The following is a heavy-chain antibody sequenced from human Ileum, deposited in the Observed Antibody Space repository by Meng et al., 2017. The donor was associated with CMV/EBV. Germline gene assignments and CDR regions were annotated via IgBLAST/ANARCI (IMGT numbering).Heavy chain of an antibody. Sequence: LSPACTVSGGSVRTNFYYWGWIRQPPGKGLEWIGSIYYTGTTDYNPSLKSRVTIFLDKSKNHLSLSLNSVTAADTAVYYCARWGDYWGQGTLVTVSS. J-gene: IGHJ4*02. V-gene: IGHV4-39*02. D-gene: IGHD3-16*01. CDR2: IYYTGTT. CDR3: ARWGDY. CDR1: GGSVRTNFYY.